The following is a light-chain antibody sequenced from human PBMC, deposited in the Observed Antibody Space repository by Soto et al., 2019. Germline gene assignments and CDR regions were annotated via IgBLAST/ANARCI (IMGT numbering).Light chain of an antibody. CDR3: SSYAGINNLV. Sequence: QSVLTQPPSASGSPGQSVTISCTGTRSDVGRYTYVSWYQQHPGKAPKLMIYEVSRRPSGVPDRFSGSKSGNTASLTVSGIQAEDEADYYCSSYAGINNLVFGGGTKLTVL. V-gene: IGLV2-8*01. CDR2: EVS. J-gene: IGLJ2*01. CDR1: RSDVGRYTY.